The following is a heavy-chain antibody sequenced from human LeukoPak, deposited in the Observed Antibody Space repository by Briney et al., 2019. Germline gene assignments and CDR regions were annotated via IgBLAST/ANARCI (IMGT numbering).Heavy chain of an antibody. J-gene: IGHJ1*01. CDR3: ARLSGWRAEYFQH. Sequence: SETLSLTCTVSGGSINNYYWTWIRQPPGKGLEWIGSIYYSGSTYYNPSLKSRVTISVDTSKNQFSLKLSSVTAADTAVYYCARLSGWRAEYFQHWGQGTRVTVSS. CDR1: GGSINNYY. V-gene: IGHV4-59*05. CDR2: IYYSGST. D-gene: IGHD6-19*01.